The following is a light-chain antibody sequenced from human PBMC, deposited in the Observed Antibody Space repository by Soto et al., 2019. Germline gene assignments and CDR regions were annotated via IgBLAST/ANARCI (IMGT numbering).Light chain of an antibody. CDR3: SSYTSSSTFYV. CDR1: SSDVGGYNY. J-gene: IGLJ1*01. CDR2: EVS. V-gene: IGLV2-14*01. Sequence: QSVLTQPASVSGSPGQSITISCTGTSSDVGGYNYVSWYQQHPGRAPKLMIYEVSHRPSGVSNRFSGSKSGNTASLTISGLQAEDEADHYCSSYTSSSTFYVFGTGTKVTVL.